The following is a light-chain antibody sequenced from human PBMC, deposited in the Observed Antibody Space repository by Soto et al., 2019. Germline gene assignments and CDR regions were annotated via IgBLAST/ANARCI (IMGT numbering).Light chain of an antibody. Sequence: EIVMTQSPATLSLSPGERATLSCRASQSVSSNLAWYQQKCGQAPRLLIYGASPRATGIPARFSGSGSGTEFTLTISSLQSEDFAFYYCQQYTNWPPLYTFGQGTKLEIK. V-gene: IGKV3-15*01. CDR2: GAS. CDR1: QSVSSN. J-gene: IGKJ2*01. CDR3: QQYTNWPPLYT.